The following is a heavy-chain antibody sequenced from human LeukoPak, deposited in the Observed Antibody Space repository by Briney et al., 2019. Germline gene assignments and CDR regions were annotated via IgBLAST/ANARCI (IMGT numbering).Heavy chain of an antibody. CDR2: MNPNSGNT. CDR3: ARNPNSYGGFDY. J-gene: IGHJ4*02. Sequence: ASVKVSCKASGYTFTSYDINWVRQATGQGLEWMGRMNPNSGNTGYAQKFQGRVTMTRNTSISTAYMELSSLRSEDTAVYYCARNPNSYGGFDYWGQGTLVTVSS. D-gene: IGHD5-18*01. V-gene: IGHV1-8*02. CDR1: GYTFTSYD.